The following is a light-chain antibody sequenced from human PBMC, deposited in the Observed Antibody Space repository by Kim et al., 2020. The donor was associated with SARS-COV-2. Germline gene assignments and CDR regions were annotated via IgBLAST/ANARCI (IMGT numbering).Light chain of an antibody. CDR1: NSNIGSNT. V-gene: IGLV1-44*01. Sequence: QSVLTQPPSASGTPGQRVSISCSGSNSNIGSNTVNWYQQFPGRAPRLLIHSNNPRPSGVPDRFSGSKFGTSAALAISGLQSEDEADYYCAAWDDNLDGPVFGGGTQLTVL. CDR3: AAWDDNLDGPV. CDR2: SNN. J-gene: IGLJ3*02.